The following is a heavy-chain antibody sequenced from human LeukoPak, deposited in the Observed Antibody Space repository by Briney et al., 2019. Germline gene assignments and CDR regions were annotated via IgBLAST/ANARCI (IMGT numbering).Heavy chain of an antibody. V-gene: IGHV1-69*05. CDR2: IIPIFGTA. Sequence: ASVKVSCKASGGTFSSYAISWVRQAPGQGLEWMGRIIPIFGTANYAQKFQGRVTITTDESTSTAYMELSSLRSEDTAVYYCARSHRSPGYYGSGSYIVWGQGTLVTVSS. CDR1: GGTFSSYA. D-gene: IGHD3-10*01. CDR3: ARSHRSPGYYGSGSYIV. J-gene: IGHJ4*02.